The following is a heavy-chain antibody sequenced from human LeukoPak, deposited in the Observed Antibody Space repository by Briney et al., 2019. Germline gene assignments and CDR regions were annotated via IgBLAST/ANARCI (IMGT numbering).Heavy chain of an antibody. CDR2: MNPNSGNT. V-gene: IGHV1-8*01. Sequence: GASVKVSCKASGYTFTSYDINWVRQATGQGLEWMGWMNPNSGNTGYAQKFQGRVTITRNTSTNTVYMELSSLRSEDTAIYYCARARYYFDSSAYFDYWGQGTLVTVSS. CDR3: ARARYYFDSSAYFDY. D-gene: IGHD3-22*01. J-gene: IGHJ4*02. CDR1: GYTFTSYD.